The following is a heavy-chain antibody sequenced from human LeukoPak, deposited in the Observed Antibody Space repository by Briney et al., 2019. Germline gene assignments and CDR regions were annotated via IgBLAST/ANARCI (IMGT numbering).Heavy chain of an antibody. CDR3: ARVATIVPNYYYYYMDV. Sequence: ASVKVSCKASGYTFTSYDINWVRQPTAQGLEWMGLMNPNSGNTGYAQKLQGRVTMTRNTSISTAYMELSSLRSEDTAVYYCARVATIVPNYYYYYMDVWGKGTTVTVSS. J-gene: IGHJ6*03. CDR2: MNPNSGNT. D-gene: IGHD5-12*01. V-gene: IGHV1-8*01. CDR1: GYTFTSYD.